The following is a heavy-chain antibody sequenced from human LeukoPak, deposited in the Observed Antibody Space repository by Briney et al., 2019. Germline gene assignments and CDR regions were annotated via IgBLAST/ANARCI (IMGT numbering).Heavy chain of an antibody. D-gene: IGHD3-16*02. V-gene: IGHV1-69*13. J-gene: IGHJ4*02. CDR1: GGTFSSYP. CDR2: IIPIFGTA. Sequence: GASVKVSCKASGGTFSSYPITWVRQAPGQGLEWMGGIIPIFGTANYAQKFQGRVTITADESTSTAYMELSSLRSEDTAVYYCARDRDREPVINDWGQGTLVTVSS. CDR3: ARDRDREPVIND.